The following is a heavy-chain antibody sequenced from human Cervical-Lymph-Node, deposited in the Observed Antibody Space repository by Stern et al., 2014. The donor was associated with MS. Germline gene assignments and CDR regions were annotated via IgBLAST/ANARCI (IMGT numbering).Heavy chain of an antibody. J-gene: IGHJ5*02. CDR1: GGTFSSYA. CDR3: ARDSSYDYVWGSYS. CDR2: IIPILGIA. V-gene: IGHV1-69*09. D-gene: IGHD3-16*01. Sequence: VQLVESGAEVKKPGSSVKVSCKASGGTFSSYAISWVRQAPGQGLEWMGRIIPILGIANYAQKFQGRVTITADKSTSTAYMELSSLRSEDTAVYYCARDSSYDYVWGSYSWGQGTLVTVSS.